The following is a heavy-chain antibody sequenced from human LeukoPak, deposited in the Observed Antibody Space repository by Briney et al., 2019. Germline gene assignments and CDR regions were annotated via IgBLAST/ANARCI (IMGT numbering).Heavy chain of an antibody. J-gene: IGHJ6*03. Sequence: PGGSLRLSCAASGFTFSYYGMHWVRQAPGKGLEWVAFIRYTASDKYYADSVKGRFTISRDNAKNSLYLQMNSLRAEDTAVYYCARDGVVGARYNYYYHMDVWGKGSTVTVSS. CDR1: GFTFSYYG. V-gene: IGHV3-30*02. CDR2: IRYTASDK. D-gene: IGHD1-26*01. CDR3: ARDGVVGARYNYYYHMDV.